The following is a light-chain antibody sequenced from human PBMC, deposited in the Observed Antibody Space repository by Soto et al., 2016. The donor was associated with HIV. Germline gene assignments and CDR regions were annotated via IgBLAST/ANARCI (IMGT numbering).Light chain of an antibody. Sequence: SSELTQDPAVSVALGQTVKITCQGDSLRSYYATWYQQKPGQAPVFVIYGQSNRPSGIPDRFSGSSSGNTASLTITGAQAEDEADYYCMSRDNNTNPVIFGGGTKXTVL. V-gene: IGLV3-19*01. CDR1: SLRSYY. CDR2: GQS. CDR3: MSRDNNTNPVI. J-gene: IGLJ2*01.